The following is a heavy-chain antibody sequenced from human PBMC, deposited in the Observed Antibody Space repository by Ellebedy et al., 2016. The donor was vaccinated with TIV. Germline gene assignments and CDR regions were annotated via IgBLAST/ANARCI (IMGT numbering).Heavy chain of an antibody. D-gene: IGHD3-3*01. Sequence: GESLKISCAASGFTFSSYSMNWVRQAPGKGLEWVSSISSSSGNIYYADSVKGRFTISRDNAKNSLYLQMNSLRAEYTAVYYCARAPGFWSGADYWGQGTLVTVSS. V-gene: IGHV3-21*01. J-gene: IGHJ4*02. CDR3: ARAPGFWSGADY. CDR2: ISSSSGNI. CDR1: GFTFSSYS.